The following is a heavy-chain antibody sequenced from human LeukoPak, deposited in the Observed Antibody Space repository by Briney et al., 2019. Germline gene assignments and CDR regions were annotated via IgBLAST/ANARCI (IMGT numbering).Heavy chain of an antibody. CDR1: GFTFSSNA. D-gene: IGHD6-13*01. V-gene: IGHV3-30-3*01. CDR3: ARGSTAFGSSSWYFDY. J-gene: IGHJ4*02. CDR2: ISYDGSNK. Sequence: GGSLRLSCAASGFTFSSNAMHWVRQAPGKGLEWVAVISYDGSNKYYADSVKGRFTISRDNSKNTLYLQMNSLRAEDTAVYYCARGSTAFGSSSWYFDYWGQGTLVTVSS.